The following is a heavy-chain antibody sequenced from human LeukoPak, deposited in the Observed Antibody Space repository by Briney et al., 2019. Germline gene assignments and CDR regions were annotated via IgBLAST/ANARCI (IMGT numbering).Heavy chain of an antibody. CDR2: ISAYNGNT. V-gene: IGHV1-18*01. J-gene: IGHJ6*03. CDR1: GYTFTSYG. D-gene: IGHD2-2*01. CDR3: ARATGYCSSTSCPPYYYYYYMDV. Sequence: ASVKVSCKASGYTFTSYGISWVRQAPGQGLEWMGWISAYNGNTNYAQKLQGRVTMTTDTSTSTPHMELRSMRSADTAVYYCARATGYCSSTSCPPYYYYYYMDVWGKGTTVTVSS.